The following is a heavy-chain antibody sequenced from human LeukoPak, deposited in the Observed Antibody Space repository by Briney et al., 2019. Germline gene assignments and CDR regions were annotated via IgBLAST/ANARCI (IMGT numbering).Heavy chain of an antibody. J-gene: IGHJ4*02. CDR3: ARDPELTGRGYDYYFDY. CDR2: INPNSGGT. Sequence: VASVKVSCKASGYTFTSYDINWVRQATGQGLEWMGWINPNSGGTNYAQKFQGRVTMTRDTSISTAYMELSRLRSDDTAVYYCARDPELTGRGYDYYFDYWGQGTLVTVSS. D-gene: IGHD5-12*01. CDR1: GYTFTSYD. V-gene: IGHV1-2*02.